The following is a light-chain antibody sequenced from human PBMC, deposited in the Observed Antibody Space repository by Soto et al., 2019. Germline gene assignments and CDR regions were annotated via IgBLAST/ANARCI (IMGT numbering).Light chain of an antibody. Sequence: QSVLTQPPSVSAAPGQRVTISCSGSSSNIGNNYVSWYQQLPGTAPKLLIYDNNKRPSGIPDRFSGSTSGTSATLAIAGPETGDEADYYCGSWDNGVGVVLFGGGTK. J-gene: IGLJ2*01. V-gene: IGLV1-51*01. CDR1: SSNIGNNY. CDR3: GSWDNGVGVVL. CDR2: DNN.